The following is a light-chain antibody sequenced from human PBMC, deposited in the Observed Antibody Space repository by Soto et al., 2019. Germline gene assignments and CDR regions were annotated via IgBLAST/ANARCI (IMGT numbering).Light chain of an antibody. Sequence: DIVMTQSPDSLAVSLGERATINCKSSQSVLSSSNNKNYLAWYQQKPGQPPKLFIYWASTRESGVPDRFSGSGSGKDFALTISSLQAEDVALYYCQQYHSTPLTFGGGTKVEIK. J-gene: IGKJ4*01. CDR3: QQYHSTPLT. V-gene: IGKV4-1*01. CDR1: QSVLSSSNNKNY. CDR2: WAS.